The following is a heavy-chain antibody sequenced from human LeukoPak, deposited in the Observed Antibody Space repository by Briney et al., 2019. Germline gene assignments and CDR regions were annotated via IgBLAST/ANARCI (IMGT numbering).Heavy chain of an antibody. D-gene: IGHD6-19*01. CDR3: ARGGSSGWSPRTYFDY. Sequence: ASVTVSCKASGYTFTGYYMHWVRQAPGQGLEWMGWINPNSGGTYYAQKFQGRVTMTRDTSISTAYMEVSRLRSDDTAVYYCARGGSSGWSPRTYFDYWGQGTLVTVSS. J-gene: IGHJ4*02. CDR1: GYTFTGYY. CDR2: INPNSGGT. V-gene: IGHV1-2*02.